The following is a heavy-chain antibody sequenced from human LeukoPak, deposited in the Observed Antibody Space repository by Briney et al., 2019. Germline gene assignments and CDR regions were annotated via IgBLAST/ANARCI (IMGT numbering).Heavy chain of an antibody. CDR2: INTGGSST. CDR1: GFTFSSYW. CDR3: TRDLSGTYYGRFDY. Sequence: GGSLRLSCAASGFTFSSYWMHWVRQAPGKGLLWVSRINTGGSSTNFADSVRGRFTISRDNAKNTLYLQMNSLRAEDTAVYYCTRDLSGTYYGRFDYWGQGTLVTVSS. V-gene: IGHV3-74*01. J-gene: IGHJ4*02. D-gene: IGHD1-26*01.